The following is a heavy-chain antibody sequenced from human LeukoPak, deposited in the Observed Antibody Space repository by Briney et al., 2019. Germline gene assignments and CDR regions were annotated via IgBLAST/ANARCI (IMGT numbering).Heavy chain of an antibody. CDR1: GGSISNSSSY. J-gene: IGHJ3*02. CDR3: ARDGSERDAFDI. Sequence: SETLSLTCTVSGGSISNSSSYWGWIRQPPGKGLEWIGSIYYSGSTYYNPSLKSRVTISVDTSKNQFSLKLSSVTAADTAVYYCARDGSERDAFDIWGQGTMVTVSS. CDR2: IYYSGST. D-gene: IGHD1-14*01. V-gene: IGHV4-39*07.